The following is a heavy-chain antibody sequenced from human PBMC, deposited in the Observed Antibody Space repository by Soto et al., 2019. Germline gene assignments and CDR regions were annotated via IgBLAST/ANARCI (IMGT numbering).Heavy chain of an antibody. V-gene: IGHV3-15*07. J-gene: IGHJ4*02. CDR2: IKSGGAT. Sequence: EVQLVDSGGGLVKPGGSLRLSCAASGFVFRNAWINWVRQAPGKGLEWVGRIKSGGATDFAALARGRFAITRDDSRNMAYMQMNKLDTEDTAVYYCTTDSYSTIIDVRFDFWGQGAHVTVSS. CDR1: GFVFRNAW. CDR3: TTDSYSTIIDVRFDF. D-gene: IGHD3-22*01.